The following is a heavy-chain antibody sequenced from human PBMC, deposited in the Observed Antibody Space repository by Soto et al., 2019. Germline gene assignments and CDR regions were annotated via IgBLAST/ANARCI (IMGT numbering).Heavy chain of an antibody. CDR3: ARVQGGRITIFGVAKRHYGTDV. D-gene: IGHD3-3*01. V-gene: IGHV1-8*01. Sequence: ASVNVSCKASGYTFTSYDINWVRQATGQGLEWMGWMNPNSGNTGYAQKFQGRVTMTRNTSISTAYMELSSLRSEDTAVYYCARVQGGRITIFGVAKRHYGTDVWGQGTTVTVSS. CDR1: GYTFTSYD. CDR2: MNPNSGNT. J-gene: IGHJ6*02.